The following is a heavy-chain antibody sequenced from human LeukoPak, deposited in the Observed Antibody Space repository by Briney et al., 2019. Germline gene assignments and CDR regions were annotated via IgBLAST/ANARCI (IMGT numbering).Heavy chain of an antibody. CDR2: IGPYNGNT. CDR1: GYTFTTYG. D-gene: IGHD3-10*01. V-gene: IGHV1-18*01. Sequence: GASVKVSCKASGYTFTTYGISWVRQAPGQALEWMGWIGPYNGNTNSAQKVQGRVTTTTDTSTSTAYMELRSLRSDDTAVYYCARGHIGVPFDYWGQGTLVTVSS. J-gene: IGHJ4*02. CDR3: ARGHIGVPFDY.